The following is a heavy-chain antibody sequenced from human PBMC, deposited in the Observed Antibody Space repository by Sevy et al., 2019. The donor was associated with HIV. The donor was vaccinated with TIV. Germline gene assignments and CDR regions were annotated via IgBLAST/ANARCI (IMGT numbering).Heavy chain of an antibody. CDR2: IKEDGSDK. V-gene: IGHV3-7*01. Sequence: GGSLRLSCAVSGFTFSSYWMSWVRQAPGKGLEWVANIKEDGSDKYYVDSVKGRFIISRDNAKKLLFLQMNSLRVEDTAVDYCARGVEQQLWGRLLGGFFDYWGQGTVVTVSS. CDR1: GFTFSSYW. D-gene: IGHD5-18*01. J-gene: IGHJ4*02. CDR3: ARGVEQQLWGRLLGGFFDY.